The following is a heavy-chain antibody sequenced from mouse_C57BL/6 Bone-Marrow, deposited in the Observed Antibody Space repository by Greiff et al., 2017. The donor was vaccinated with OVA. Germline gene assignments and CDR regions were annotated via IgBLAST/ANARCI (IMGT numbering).Heavy chain of an antibody. CDR2: INPNNGGT. V-gene: IGHV1-18*01. CDR1: GYTFTDYN. CDR3: ARLPWFAY. Sequence: EVKLMESGPELVKPGASVKIPCKASGYTFTDYNMDWVKQSHGKSLEWIGAINPNNGGTIYNQKFKGKATLTVDKSSSTAYMELRSLTSEDTAVYYCARLPWFAYWGQGTLVTVSA. J-gene: IGHJ3*01.